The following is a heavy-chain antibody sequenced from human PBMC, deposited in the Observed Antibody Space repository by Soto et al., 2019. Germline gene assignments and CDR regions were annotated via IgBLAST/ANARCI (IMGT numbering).Heavy chain of an antibody. CDR2: IRSKANSYAT. J-gene: IGHJ4*02. CDR3: TSTDEYYYDSSGSARV. V-gene: IGHV3-73*01. Sequence: PGWSLRLSCAASVFTFSGSALHWVRQASGRGLEWVGRIRSKANSYATAYAASVKGRFTISRDDSKNTAYLQMNSLKTEDTAVYYCTSTDEYYYDSSGSARVWGQGTLVAVSA. D-gene: IGHD3-22*01. CDR1: VFTFSGSA.